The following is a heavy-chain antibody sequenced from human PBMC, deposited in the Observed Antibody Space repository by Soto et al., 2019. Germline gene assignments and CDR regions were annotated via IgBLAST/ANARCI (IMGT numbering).Heavy chain of an antibody. CDR3: ARVVWNYLSVDP. Sequence: QVQLVQSGAEVKKPGASVKVSCKASGYTFTSYAMHWVRQAPGQRLEWMGWINAGNGNTKYSQKCQGRVTITRDTSASTAYMELSSLRSEDTAVYYCARVVWNYLSVDPWGQGTLVTVSS. D-gene: IGHD1-7*01. CDR1: GYTFTSYA. CDR2: INAGNGNT. V-gene: IGHV1-3*01. J-gene: IGHJ5*02.